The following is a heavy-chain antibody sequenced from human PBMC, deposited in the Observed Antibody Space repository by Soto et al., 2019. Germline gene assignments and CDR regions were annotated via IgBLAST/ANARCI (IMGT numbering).Heavy chain of an antibody. Sequence: QVQLQESGPGRVKPSQTLSLTCTVSGVSISSGGYYWSWIRQHPGKGLEWIGYIYYSGSTYYNPSLKSRVTISVDTSKNQFSLKLSSVTAADTAVYYCARDALLWFGANYYYYYGMDVWGQGTTVTVSS. V-gene: IGHV4-31*03. CDR3: ARDALLWFGANYYYYYGMDV. D-gene: IGHD3-10*01. CDR1: GVSISSGGYY. J-gene: IGHJ6*02. CDR2: IYYSGST.